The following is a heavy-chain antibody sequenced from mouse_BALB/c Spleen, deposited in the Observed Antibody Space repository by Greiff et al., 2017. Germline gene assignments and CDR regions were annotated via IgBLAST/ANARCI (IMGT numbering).Heavy chain of an antibody. V-gene: IGHV6-6*02. D-gene: IGHD1-2*01. CDR1: GFTFSSYW. CDR2: IRLKSDNYAT. Sequence: EVMLVESGGGLVQPGGSMKLSCVASGFTFSSYWMSWVRQSPEKGLEWVAEIRLKSDNYATHYAESVKGKFTISRDDSKSRLYLQMNSLRAEDTGIYYCTYHYYGNWYFDVWGAGTTVTVSS. CDR3: TYHYYGNWYFDV. J-gene: IGHJ1*01.